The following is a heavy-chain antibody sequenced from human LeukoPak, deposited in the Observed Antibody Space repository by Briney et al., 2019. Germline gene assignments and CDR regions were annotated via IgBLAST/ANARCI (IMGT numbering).Heavy chain of an antibody. D-gene: IGHD2-2*01. CDR2: TYYRSKWYN. CDR3: ARDDCGTTSCYLAAGY. CDR1: GDRVSSNSAA. J-gene: IGHJ4*02. Sequence: SQTLSLTCAISGDRVSSNSAAWNWIRQSPSGGLEWLGRTYYRSKWYNDYAVSLKSRITINPDTSKNQFSLQLNSVTPEDTALYYCARDDCGTTSCYLAAGYWGQGTLVTVSS. V-gene: IGHV6-1*01.